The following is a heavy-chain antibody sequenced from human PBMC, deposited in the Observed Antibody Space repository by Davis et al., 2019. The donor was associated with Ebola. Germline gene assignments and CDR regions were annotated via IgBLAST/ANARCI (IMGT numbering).Heavy chain of an antibody. D-gene: IGHD3-22*01. V-gene: IGHV1-69*13. CDR2: IIPVSGIP. J-gene: IGHJ4*02. Sequence: SVQVSCQPSLGTFSSYAISWVRQAPGQGLDWIGGIIPVSGIPKYAQKFQGRVTITADESTSPAHMDLSSLSSDDTAVYYCARDRYSDGSGYFFEQSHWGQGTLVTVSS. CDR1: LGTFSSYA. CDR3: ARDRYSDGSGYFFEQSH.